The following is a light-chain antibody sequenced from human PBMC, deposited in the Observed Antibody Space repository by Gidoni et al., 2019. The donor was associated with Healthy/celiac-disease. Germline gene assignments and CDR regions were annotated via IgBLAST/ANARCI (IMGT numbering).Light chain of an antibody. CDR2: EDN. CDR1: SGSIASNY. J-gene: IGLJ3*02. CDR3: QSYDSSNLWV. Sequence: SESPGKTVTISCTRSSGSIASNYVQWYQQRPGSAPTTVIYEDNQRPSGVPDRFSGSIDSSSNSASLTISGLKTEDEADYYCQSYDSSNLWVFGGGTKLTVL. V-gene: IGLV6-57*03.